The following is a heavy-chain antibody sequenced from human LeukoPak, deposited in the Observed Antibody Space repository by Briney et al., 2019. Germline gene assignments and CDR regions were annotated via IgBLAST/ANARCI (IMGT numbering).Heavy chain of an antibody. D-gene: IGHD4-17*01. V-gene: IGHV4-4*07. CDR1: GGSISSYY. CDR3: ARDQDGEDYGIAFNI. Sequence: PSETLSLTCTVSGGSISSYYWTWIRQPAGKGLEWIGRIDSSGSTNYNPSLKSRLTMSIDTSKNQFSLKLNSVTAADTAVYYCARDQDGEDYGIAFNIWGQGTLVTVPS. J-gene: IGHJ3*02. CDR2: IDSSGST.